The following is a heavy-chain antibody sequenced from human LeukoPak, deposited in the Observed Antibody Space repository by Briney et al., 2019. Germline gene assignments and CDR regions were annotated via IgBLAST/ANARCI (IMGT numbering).Heavy chain of an antibody. V-gene: IGHV4-38-2*01. Sequence: SETLSLTCAVSGYSISSGYYWGWIRQPPGKGLEWIGTIYHSGSTSYNPSLESRVTISVDTSMNQFFLKLSSVTAADTAVYYCARSGDAYTPNYWGQGTLVTVSS. J-gene: IGHJ4*02. CDR2: IYHSGST. D-gene: IGHD5-24*01. CDR3: ARSGDAYTPNY. CDR1: GYSISSGYY.